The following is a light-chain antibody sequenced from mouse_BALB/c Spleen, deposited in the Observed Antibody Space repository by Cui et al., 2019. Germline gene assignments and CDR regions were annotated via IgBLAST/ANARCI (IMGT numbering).Light chain of an antibody. CDR2: WAS. V-gene: IGKV8-27*01. CDR1: ERLLYSSNQKTD. J-gene: IGKJ4*01. Sequence: NIMMTQSPASVAVAAAEKVTMSCDSSERLLYSSNQKTDLAWYQQKPGQSPKLLIYWASTRESSVPARFTGSGSGTDFTLTISGVQAEDLAVYYCHQYLSLFTFGSGTKLEVK. CDR3: HQYLSLFT.